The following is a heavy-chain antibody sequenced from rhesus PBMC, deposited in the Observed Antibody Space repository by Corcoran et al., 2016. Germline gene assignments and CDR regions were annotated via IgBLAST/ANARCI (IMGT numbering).Heavy chain of an antibody. D-gene: IGHD6-31*01. CDR1: GVSISSNS. Sequence: QLHLQGSGPGLVNPSETLSLPCPVSGVSISSNSCSWGRQSPGNGLEWLGCIYDSTRSTYYSPSLKSRVNISTDTSRKQFSLKLNSVTAADTAVYYCARGGRSSGWYYDVWGPGVLVTVSS. V-gene: IGHV4-160*01. J-gene: IGHJ5-1*01. CDR3: ARGGRSSGWYYDV. CDR2: IYDSTRST.